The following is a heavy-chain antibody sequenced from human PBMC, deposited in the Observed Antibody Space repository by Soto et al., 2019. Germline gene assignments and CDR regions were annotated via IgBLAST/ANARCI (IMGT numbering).Heavy chain of an antibody. Sequence: ELQVVESGGGLVRRGGSLRLSCAASGFTFSSYTMNWVRQAPGKGLEWVSSISRSSSYIYYADSVKGRFTISRDNAKNSLYLQMNSLRAEDTAVYYCARELGQQFDYWGQGTLVTVSS. J-gene: IGHJ4*02. CDR2: ISRSSSYI. V-gene: IGHV3-21*01. CDR3: ARELGQQFDY. CDR1: GFTFSSYT.